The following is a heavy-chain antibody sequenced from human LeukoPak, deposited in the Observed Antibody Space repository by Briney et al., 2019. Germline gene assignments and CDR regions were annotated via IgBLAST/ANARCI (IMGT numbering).Heavy chain of an antibody. J-gene: IGHJ4*02. Sequence: GGSPRLSCAASGFTFRNYAMTWVRQAPGKGLEWVSSIPSSGDGTYYADSVKGRFTISRDNSKNMLYLQMNSLRAEDTAVYYCARRTSGAFDFWDQGTLVTVSS. CDR1: GFTFRNYA. CDR3: ARRTSGAFDF. D-gene: IGHD6-25*01. V-gene: IGHV3-23*01. CDR2: IPSSGDGT.